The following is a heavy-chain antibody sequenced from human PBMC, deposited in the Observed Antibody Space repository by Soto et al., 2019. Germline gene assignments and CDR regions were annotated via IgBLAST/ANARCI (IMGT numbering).Heavy chain of an antibody. J-gene: IGHJ5*02. CDR2: IVPVVTTT. CDR1: GGIFSNYA. Sequence: HVQLVQSGAEVKRPGSSVKVSCKTSGGIFSNYAISWVRQAPGQGLEWMGGIVPVVTTTNYAQKFQGRVTITADESTTTVYMELSSLTSEDTAVYYCARDPSCGGDCHFDLWGQRTLVTVSS. V-gene: IGHV1-69*12. CDR3: ARDPSCGGDCHFDL. D-gene: IGHD2-21*02.